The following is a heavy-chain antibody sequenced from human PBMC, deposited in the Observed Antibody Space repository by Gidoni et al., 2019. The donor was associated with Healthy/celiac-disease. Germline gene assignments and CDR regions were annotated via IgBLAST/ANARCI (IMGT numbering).Heavy chain of an antibody. CDR1: GFTFGDYA. V-gene: IGHV3-49*04. CDR3: TRAGSSWYGGYFQH. J-gene: IGHJ1*01. Sequence: EVPLVESGGGLVQPGRSLRLSCTASGFTFGDYAMSWVRQAQGKGLEWVCFIRSKAYGGTTEYAASVKGRFTISRDDSKSIAYLQMNSLKTEDTAVYYCTRAGSSWYGGYFQHWGQGTLVTVSS. D-gene: IGHD6-13*01. CDR2: IRSKAYGGTT.